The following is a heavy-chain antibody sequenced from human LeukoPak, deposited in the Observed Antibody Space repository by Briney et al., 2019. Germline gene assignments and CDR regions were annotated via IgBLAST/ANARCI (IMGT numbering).Heavy chain of an antibody. CDR1: GGSISSSTYY. V-gene: IGHV4-39*01. Sequence: SETLSLTCTVSGGSISSSTYYWAWIRQPPGKGLEWIGGIYYTGSTYSTPSLKSRATISVDTSKNQFSLRLTSVTAADTAVYYCARLGDSAMVRYFDYWGQGTLVTVSS. D-gene: IGHD5-18*01. J-gene: IGHJ4*02. CDR2: IYYTGST. CDR3: ARLGDSAMVRYFDY.